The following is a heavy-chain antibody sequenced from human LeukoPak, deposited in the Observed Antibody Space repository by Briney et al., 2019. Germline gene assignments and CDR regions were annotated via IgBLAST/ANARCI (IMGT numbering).Heavy chain of an antibody. CDR2: ISYDGSNK. CDR3: AKAGGDSSSWYWFDY. D-gene: IGHD6-13*01. V-gene: IGHV3-30*18. Sequence: GGSLRLSCAASGFTFSSYGMHWVRQAPGKGLEWVAVISYDGSNKYYADSVKGRFTISRDNSKNTLYLQMNSLRAEDTAVYYCAKAGGDSSSWYWFDYWGQGTLVTVSS. CDR1: GFTFSSYG. J-gene: IGHJ4*02.